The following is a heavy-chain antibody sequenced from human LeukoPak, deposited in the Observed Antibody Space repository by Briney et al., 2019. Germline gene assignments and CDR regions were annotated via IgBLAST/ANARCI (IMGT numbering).Heavy chain of an antibody. CDR1: GGTFSSYA. V-gene: IGHV1-69*05. CDR3: ARGKVVPAVMTLYYYYYMDV. Sequence: GASVKVSCKASGGTFSSYAISWVRQAPGQGLEWMGGTIPIFGTANYAQKFQGRVTITTDESTSTAYMELSSLRSEDTAVYYCARGKVVPAVMTLYYYYYMDVWGKGTTVTVSS. D-gene: IGHD2-2*01. J-gene: IGHJ6*03. CDR2: TIPIFGTA.